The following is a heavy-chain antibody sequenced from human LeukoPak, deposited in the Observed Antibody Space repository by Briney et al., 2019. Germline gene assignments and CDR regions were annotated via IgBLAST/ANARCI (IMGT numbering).Heavy chain of an antibody. V-gene: IGHV3-7*01. CDR1: GFTFSSFW. CDR2: IKQLGSEK. Sequence: GGSLRLSCAASGFTFSSFWMSWVRQAPGTGLEWVANIKQLGSEKYYVDSVKGRFTISRDNAKNSLYLQMNSLRVEDTAVYYCAKDSVDSSFDYWGQGTLVTVSS. CDR3: AKDSVDSSFDY. D-gene: IGHD2-21*01. J-gene: IGHJ4*02.